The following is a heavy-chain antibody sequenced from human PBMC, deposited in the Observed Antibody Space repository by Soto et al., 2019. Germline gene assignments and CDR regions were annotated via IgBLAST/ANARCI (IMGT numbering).Heavy chain of an antibody. CDR1: GGSFSGYY. CDR3: ARNSVYSSSWYYFDY. J-gene: IGHJ4*02. V-gene: IGHV4-34*01. D-gene: IGHD6-13*01. Sequence: LSLTCAVYGGSFSGYYWSWIRQPPGKGLEWIGEINHSGSTNYNPSLKSRVTISVDTSKNQFSLKLSSVTAADTAVYYCARNSVYSSSWYYFDYWGQGTLVTVSS. CDR2: INHSGST.